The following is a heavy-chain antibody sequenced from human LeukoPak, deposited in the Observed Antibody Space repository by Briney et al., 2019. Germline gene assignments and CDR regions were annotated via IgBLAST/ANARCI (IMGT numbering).Heavy chain of an antibody. CDR2: ITGSGDST. V-gene: IGHV3-23*01. CDR1: GXTFSSYA. CDR3: ADSNYWYPVDY. D-gene: IGHD4-11*01. J-gene: IGHJ4*02. Sequence: QPGGSLRLSCAASGXTFSSYAMRWVRQAPGKGLEWVSSITGSGDSTYYADSVKGRFTISRDNSTNTLYLQMNSLRAEDTAVYYCADSNYWYPVDYWGQGTLVTVSS.